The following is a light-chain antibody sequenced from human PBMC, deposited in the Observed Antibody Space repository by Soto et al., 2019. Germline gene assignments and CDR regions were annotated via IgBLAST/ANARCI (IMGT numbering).Light chain of an antibody. CDR1: QSLSSTY. CDR3: QLYGSSSLS. V-gene: IGKV3-20*01. Sequence: EIVLTQSPGTLSLSPGERATLFCRASQSLSSTYLAWYQQRPGQAPRLLIFGASNRATGIPDRFRGSGSGTDFTLTISRLEPGDFAVYYCQLYGSSSLSFGGGTRVEI. J-gene: IGKJ4*01. CDR2: GAS.